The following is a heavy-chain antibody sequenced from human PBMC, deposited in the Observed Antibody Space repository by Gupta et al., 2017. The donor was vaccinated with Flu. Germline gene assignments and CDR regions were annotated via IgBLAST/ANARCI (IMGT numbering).Heavy chain of an antibody. CDR3: FASKAAAGTFDY. CDR2: FDPEDGET. CDR1: GYTLTELS. Sequence: QVQLVQSGAEVKKPGASVKVSCKVSGYTLTELSMHGVRQAPGKGLEWMGGFDPEDGETIYAQKFQGRVTMTEDTSTDTAYMELSSLRSEDTAVYYCFASKAAAGTFDYWGQGTLVTVSS. V-gene: IGHV1-24*01. J-gene: IGHJ4*02. D-gene: IGHD6-13*01.